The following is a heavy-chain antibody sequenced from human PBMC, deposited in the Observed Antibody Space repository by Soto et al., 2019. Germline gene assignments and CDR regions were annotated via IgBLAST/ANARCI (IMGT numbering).Heavy chain of an antibody. CDR3: GRWMGASCRDPTCYMFDS. Sequence: VQLAESGGGVVQPGRSLRLSCVASGFSFSSYGMSWVRQAPGKGLEWVAVISNDGNYEFYANSVKGLFTISRDNSKSTLHLQMNSLKLEDTALYFCGRWMGASCRDPTCYMFDSWGQGNLVTVS. CDR2: ISNDGNYE. D-gene: IGHD2-2*01. V-gene: IGHV3-30*03. J-gene: IGHJ4*02. CDR1: GFSFSSYG.